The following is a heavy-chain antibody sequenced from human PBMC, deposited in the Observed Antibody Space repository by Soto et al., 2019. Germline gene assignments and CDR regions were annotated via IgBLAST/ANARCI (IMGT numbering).Heavy chain of an antibody. CDR2: IYYGGTT. Sequence: SETLSLTCTVSGVSVVRLYYSWFRQSPGKGLEWIGNIYYGGTTNYNPSLKSRVAIFVDTCKNQLSVNLTSMTAADTAIYYCVQTTGWPGFDFWGQG. D-gene: IGHD6-19*01. J-gene: IGHJ4*02. V-gene: IGHV4-59*02. CDR3: VQTTGWPGFDF. CDR1: GVSVVRLY.